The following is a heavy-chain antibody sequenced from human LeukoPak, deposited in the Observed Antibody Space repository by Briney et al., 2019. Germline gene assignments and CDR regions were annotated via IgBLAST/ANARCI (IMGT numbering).Heavy chain of an antibody. D-gene: IGHD6-19*01. CDR1: GFTVSSNY. CDR2: IYSGGST. V-gene: IGHV3-53*01. Sequence: GGSLRLSCAASGFTVSSNYMSWVRQAPGKGLEWVSVIYSGGSTYYADSVKGRFTISRDNSKNTLYLQMNSLRAEDTAVYYCARALAVAGTYYYYGMDVWGQGTTVTVSS. J-gene: IGHJ6*02. CDR3: ARALAVAGTYYYYGMDV.